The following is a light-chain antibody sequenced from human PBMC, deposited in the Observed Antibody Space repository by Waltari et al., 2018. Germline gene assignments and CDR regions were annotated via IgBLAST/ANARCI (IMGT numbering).Light chain of an antibody. CDR2: AAP. Sequence: AIRMTQSPSSFSASTGDRVTITCRASQGISSYLAWYQQKPGKAPKLLIYAAPTLQSGVASRFSGSGSGTDFTLTISCLQSEDFATYSCQQYYSYPLTFGGGTKVEIK. J-gene: IGKJ4*01. CDR3: QQYYSYPLT. V-gene: IGKV1-8*01. CDR1: QGISSY.